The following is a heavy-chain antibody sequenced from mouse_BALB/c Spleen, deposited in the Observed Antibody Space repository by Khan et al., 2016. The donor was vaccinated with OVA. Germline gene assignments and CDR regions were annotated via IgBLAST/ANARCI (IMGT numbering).Heavy chain of an antibody. Sequence: QVQLMQSGAELAKPGASVKLSCKASGYTFTDYYINWVKQRTGQGLEWIGEISPGSGDISYTERFKGKVTLTADNSSITAYMQLSSLTYEASADYYCARRNYNYYTFAYWGQGTLVTVSA. CDR3: ARRNYNYYTFAY. D-gene: IGHD1-1*01. CDR2: ISPGSGDI. J-gene: IGHJ3*01. CDR1: GYTFTDYY. V-gene: IGHV1-77*01.